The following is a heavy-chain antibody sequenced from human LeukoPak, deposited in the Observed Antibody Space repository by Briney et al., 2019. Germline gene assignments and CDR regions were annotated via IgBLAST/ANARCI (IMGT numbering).Heavy chain of an antibody. V-gene: IGHV1-2*02. CDR1: GYTFTGYY. CDR2: INPDSGGT. CDR3: ARVSRPLHLPMIDAFDI. D-gene: IGHD3-16*01. J-gene: IGHJ3*02. Sequence: PVASVKVSCKASGYTFTGYYMHWVRQAPGQGLEWMGWINPDSGGTNYAQKFQGRVTMTRDTSISTAFMDLSSLRSDDTAVYYCARVSRPLHLPMIDAFDIWGQGTMVTVSS.